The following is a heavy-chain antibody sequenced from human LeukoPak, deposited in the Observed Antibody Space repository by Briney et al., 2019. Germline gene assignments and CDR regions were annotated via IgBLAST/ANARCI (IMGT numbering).Heavy chain of an antibody. V-gene: IGHV3-15*01. CDR2: IKSKTDGGTT. Sequence: GGSLRLSCAASGFTFSNAWMSWVRQAPGKGLEWVGRIKSKTDGGTTDYAAPVKGRFTISRDDSKNTLYPQMNSLKTEDTAVYYCTKGYCSGGSCYWDAYYFDYWGQGTLVTVSS. CDR3: TKGYCSGGSCYWDAYYFDY. D-gene: IGHD2-15*01. J-gene: IGHJ4*02. CDR1: GFTFSNAW.